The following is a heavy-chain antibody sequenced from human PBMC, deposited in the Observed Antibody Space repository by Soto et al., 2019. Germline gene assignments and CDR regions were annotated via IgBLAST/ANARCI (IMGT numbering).Heavy chain of an antibody. J-gene: IGHJ5*02. CDR1: GYTFTSYG. CDR3: ARDHSSNWAPNPFFDP. Sequence: QVQLVQSGAEVKKPGASVKVSCKASGYTFTSYGISWVRQAPGQGLEWMGWISAYNGNTNYAQKLQGRVTMTTDTSTSTAYMELSSLRSDDTAVYYCARDHSSNWAPNPFFDPWGQGTLVTVSS. D-gene: IGHD6-13*01. V-gene: IGHV1-18*01. CDR2: ISAYNGNT.